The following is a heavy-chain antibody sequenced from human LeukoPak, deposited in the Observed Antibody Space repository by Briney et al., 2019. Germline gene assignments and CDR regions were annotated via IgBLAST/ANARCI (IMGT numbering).Heavy chain of an antibody. D-gene: IGHD6-19*01. J-gene: IGHJ3*02. CDR2: INSDGSST. Sequence: GGSLRLSCAASGFTFSSYWMHWVRQAPGKGLVWVSRINSDGSSTSYADSVKGRFTISRDNAKNTLYLQMNSLRAEDTAVYYCAASGWLDAFDIWGQGTMVTVSS. V-gene: IGHV3-74*01. CDR1: GFTFSSYW. CDR3: AASGWLDAFDI.